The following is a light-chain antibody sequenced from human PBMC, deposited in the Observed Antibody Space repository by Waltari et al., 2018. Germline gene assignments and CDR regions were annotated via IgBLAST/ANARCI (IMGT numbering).Light chain of an antibody. CDR3: QQYDRSPFT. CDR1: QSVSSSY. J-gene: IGKJ3*01. Sequence: EIVLTQSPGTLSLSPGERATLPCRASQSVSSSYLTWYQQKPGQAPRLLIYGASSRATGIPDRFSGSGSGTDFTLTISRLEPEDFAVYYCQQYDRSPFTFGPGTKVDIK. V-gene: IGKV3-20*01. CDR2: GAS.